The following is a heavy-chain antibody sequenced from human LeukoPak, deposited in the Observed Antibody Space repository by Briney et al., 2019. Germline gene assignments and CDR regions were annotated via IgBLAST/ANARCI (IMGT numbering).Heavy chain of an antibody. V-gene: IGHV3-53*01. J-gene: IGHJ5*02. CDR1: GFTFSSYA. Sequence: GGSLRLSCAASGFTFSSYAMSWVRQAPGKGLEWVSVIYSGGSTHYADSVKGRFTISRDNSKNTLYLQMNSLRAEDTAVYYCARSEARYNWFDPWGQGTLVTVSS. CDR2: IYSGGST. CDR3: ARSEARYNWFDP.